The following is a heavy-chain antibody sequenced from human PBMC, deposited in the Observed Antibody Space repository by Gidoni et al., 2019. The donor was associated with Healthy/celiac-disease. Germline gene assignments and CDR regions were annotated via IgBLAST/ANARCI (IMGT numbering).Heavy chain of an antibody. CDR1: GGSISSSSYY. D-gene: IGHD2-2*01. Sequence: QLQLQESGPGLVKPSETLSLTCTVSGGSISSSSYYWGWIRQPPGKGLEWIGSIYYSGSTYYNPSLKSRVTISVDTSKNQFSLKLSSVTAADTAVYYCARHGAGAVVPAAGRPNNWFDPWGQGTLVTVSS. V-gene: IGHV4-39*01. CDR3: ARHGAGAVVPAAGRPNNWFDP. J-gene: IGHJ5*02. CDR2: IYYSGST.